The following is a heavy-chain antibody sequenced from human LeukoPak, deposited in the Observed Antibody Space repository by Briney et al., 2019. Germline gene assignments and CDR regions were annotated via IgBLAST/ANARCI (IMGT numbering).Heavy chain of an antibody. CDR2: TYYSSKWYN. V-gene: IGHV6-1*01. CDR1: GDSVSSNSAA. D-gene: IGHD3-9*01. Sequence: SQTLSLTCAISGDSVSSNSAAWNWIRQSPSRGLEWLGRTYYSSKWYNDYAVSVKSRITINPDTSKNQFSLQLNSVTPEDTAVYYCARDRQGLSLRYFDWSKAGFDYWGQGTLVTVSS. CDR3: ARDRQGLSLRYFDWSKAGFDY. J-gene: IGHJ4*02.